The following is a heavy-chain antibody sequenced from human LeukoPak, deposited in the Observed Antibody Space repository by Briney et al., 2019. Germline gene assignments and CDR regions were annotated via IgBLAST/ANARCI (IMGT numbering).Heavy chain of an antibody. CDR3: ASGYSSSWLPLDGMDV. V-gene: IGHV4-59*05. CDR2: IYYSGST. D-gene: IGHD6-13*01. Sequence: SETLSLTCTVSGGSISSYYWSWIRQPAGKGLEWIGSIYYSGSTYYNPSLKSRVTISVDTSKNQFSLKLSSVTAADTAVYYCASGYSSSWLPLDGMDVWGQGTTVTVSS. J-gene: IGHJ6*02. CDR1: GGSISSYY.